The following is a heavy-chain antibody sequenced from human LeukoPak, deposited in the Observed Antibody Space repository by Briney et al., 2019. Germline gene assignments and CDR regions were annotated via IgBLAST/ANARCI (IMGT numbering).Heavy chain of an antibody. CDR3: ARAAAGQDNWFDP. CDR2: IYYSGST. D-gene: IGHD6-13*01. V-gene: IGHV4-59*08. CDR1: GGSISSYY. Sequence: SETLSLTCTVSGGSISSYYWSWIRQPPGRGLEWIGYIYYSGSTNYNPSLKSRVTISVDTSKNQFSLKLSSVTAADTAVYYCARAAAGQDNWFDPWGQGTLVTVSS. J-gene: IGHJ5*02.